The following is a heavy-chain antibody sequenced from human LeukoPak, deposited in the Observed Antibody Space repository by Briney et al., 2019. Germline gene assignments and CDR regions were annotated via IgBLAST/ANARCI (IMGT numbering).Heavy chain of an antibody. J-gene: IGHJ4*02. CDR1: GYSFASYY. V-gene: IGHV1-46*01. CDR3: ARGAPGGSDPFDY. CDR2: INPRAGTT. Sequence: ASVKVSCKASGYSFASYYMHWVRQAPGQGLEWMGIINPRAGTTVYAQKFQGGVTMTSDTSTSTVYMELHSLKSEDTAVYYCARGAPGGSDPFDYWGQGTQNTVSS. D-gene: IGHD2-21*02.